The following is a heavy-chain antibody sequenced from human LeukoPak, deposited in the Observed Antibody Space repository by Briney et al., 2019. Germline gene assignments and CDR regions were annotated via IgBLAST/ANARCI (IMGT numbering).Heavy chain of an antibody. Sequence: ASVKVSCKASGYTFTSYYMHWVRQAPGQGLEWMGIINPSGGSTSYAQKLQGRVTMTTDTSTSTAYMELRSLRSDDTAVYYCARVVTAKWSHGLIDYWGQGTLVTVSS. CDR3: ARVVTAKWSHGLIDY. D-gene: IGHD2-21*02. CDR2: INPSGGST. J-gene: IGHJ4*02. V-gene: IGHV1-46*01. CDR1: GYTFTSYY.